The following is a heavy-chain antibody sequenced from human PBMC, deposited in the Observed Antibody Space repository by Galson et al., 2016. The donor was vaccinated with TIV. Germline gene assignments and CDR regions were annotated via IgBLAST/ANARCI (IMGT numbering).Heavy chain of an antibody. CDR3: ARDGARVGAHDAFDI. CDR2: INSRSSYT. J-gene: IGHJ3*02. D-gene: IGHD3-16*01. CDR1: GFTFSSYK. V-gene: IGHV3-21*01. Sequence: SLRLSCAASGFTFSSYKMNWVRQAPGKGLEWVSSINSRSSYTHYADSVKGRVTISRDNANNSLYLQMNSLRAEDTAVYYCARDGARVGAHDAFDIWGQGTMVTVSS.